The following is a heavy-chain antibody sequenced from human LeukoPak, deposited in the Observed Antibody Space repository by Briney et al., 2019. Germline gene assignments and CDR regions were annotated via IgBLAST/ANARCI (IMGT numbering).Heavy chain of an antibody. D-gene: IGHD3-16*01. CDR1: NYPISIDYY. J-gene: IGHJ6*03. V-gene: IGHV4-38-2*01. CDR3: GRAGFGTAYNRFYYYMDV. Sequence: SETLSLTCAVSNYPISIDYYWVWIRQPPGQGLEWIGKIFHSGIAHYNPSLKSRVTMSVDTSRSQFSVNLNSVTAADTAVYYCGRAGFGTAYNRFYYYMDVWGKGTTVTVSS. CDR2: IFHSGIA.